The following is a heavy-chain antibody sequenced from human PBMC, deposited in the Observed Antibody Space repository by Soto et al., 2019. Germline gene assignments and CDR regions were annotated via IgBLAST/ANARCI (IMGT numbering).Heavy chain of an antibody. CDR3: AKPYGDYPFDY. CDR2: ITDSGST. CDR1: GGSFSGYY. V-gene: IGHV4-34*01. Sequence: SETLSLTCAVDGGSFSGYYWSWVRQPPGKGLEWIGDITDSGSTHYNPSLKSRVTMSVDTSKSQFSLKLSSVTAADTAVYYCAKPYGDYPFDYWGQGTLVTVSS. J-gene: IGHJ4*02. D-gene: IGHD4-17*01.